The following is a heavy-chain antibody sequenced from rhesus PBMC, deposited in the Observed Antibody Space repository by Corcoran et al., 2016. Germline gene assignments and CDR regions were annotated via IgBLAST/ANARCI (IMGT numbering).Heavy chain of an antibody. CDR3: ARDWTDYGLDY. D-gene: IGHD4-29*01. V-gene: IGHV4-65*01. CDR2: ISGSSSST. CDR1: GGSVSSSNW. Sequence: QVQLQESGPGLVKPSETLSLTCAVSGGSVSSSNWWSWIRQPPGKGLEWIGYISGSSSSTYYNPSLKSRITISTDTSKNQFSLKLSSVAAADAAVYYCARDWTDYGLDYWGQGVLVTVSS. J-gene: IGHJ4*01.